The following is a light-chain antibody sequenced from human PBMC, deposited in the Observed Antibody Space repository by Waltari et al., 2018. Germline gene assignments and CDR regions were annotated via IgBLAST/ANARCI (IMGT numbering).Light chain of an antibody. Sequence: IVLPQSPGTLSLSPGESATLSCRASESVRRTLAWYQKNPGQAPRFVIYDASSSATGIPDRFSGLEAGTDFYHTISRLETEDFAVYYCQKYVTLPGPFGQGTKVEVK. CDR3: QKYVTLPGP. CDR2: DAS. V-gene: IGKV3-20*01. CDR1: ESVRRT. J-gene: IGKJ1*01.